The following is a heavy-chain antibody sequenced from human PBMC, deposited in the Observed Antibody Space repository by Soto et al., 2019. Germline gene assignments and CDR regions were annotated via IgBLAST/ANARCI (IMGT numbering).Heavy chain of an antibody. V-gene: IGHV1-8*01. CDR3: ARVIVGATRYYYYYGMDV. CDR2: MNPNSGNT. Sequence: QVPLVQSGAEVKKPGASVKVSCKASGYTFTSYDINWVRQATGQGLEWMGWMNPNSGNTGYAQKFQGRVTMTRNTSISTAYMELSSLRSEDTAVYYCARVIVGATRYYYYYGMDVWGQGTTVTVSS. J-gene: IGHJ6*02. CDR1: GYTFTSYD. D-gene: IGHD1-26*01.